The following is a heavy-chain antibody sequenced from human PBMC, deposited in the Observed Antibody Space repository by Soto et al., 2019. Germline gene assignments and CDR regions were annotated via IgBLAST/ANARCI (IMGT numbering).Heavy chain of an antibody. CDR1: GGSVSSGSYY. J-gene: IGHJ6*02. Sequence: SETLSLTCTVSGGSVSSGSYYWSWIRQPPGKGLEWIGYIYYSGSTNYNPSLKSRVTISVDTSKNQFSLKLSSVTAADTAVYYCARDRYCSGGSCSNYYYGMDVWGQGTTVTVSS. CDR2: IYYSGST. V-gene: IGHV4-61*01. D-gene: IGHD2-15*01. CDR3: ARDRYCSGGSCSNYYYGMDV.